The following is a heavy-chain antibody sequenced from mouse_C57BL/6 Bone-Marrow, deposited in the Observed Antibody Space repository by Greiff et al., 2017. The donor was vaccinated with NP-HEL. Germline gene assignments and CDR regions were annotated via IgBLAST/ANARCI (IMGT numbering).Heavy chain of an antibody. CDR2: IDPENGDP. CDR3: TPHYYYFDY. Sequence: EVQLVESGAELVRPGASVKLSCTASGFNIKDDYMHWVKQRPEQGLEWIGWIDPENGDPEYASKFQGKATITADTSSNTAYLQLSSLTSEDTAVYYCTPHYYYFDYWGQGTTLTVSS. CDR1: GFNIKDDY. D-gene: IGHD1-2*01. J-gene: IGHJ2*01. V-gene: IGHV14-4*01.